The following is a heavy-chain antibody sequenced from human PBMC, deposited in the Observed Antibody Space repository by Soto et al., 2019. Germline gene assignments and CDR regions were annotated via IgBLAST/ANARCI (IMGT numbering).Heavy chain of an antibody. D-gene: IGHD6-19*01. J-gene: IGHJ4*02. Sequence: SESLSLTCAFYWWTFIDYYWSWIRQPPGKGLEWIGEINHSGSTNYNPSLKSRVTISVDTSKNQFSLKLSSVTAADTAVYYCASLHSSGWYYFDYWGQGTLVTVSS. CDR1: WWTFIDYY. CDR3: ASLHSSGWYYFDY. V-gene: IGHV4-34*01. CDR2: INHSGST.